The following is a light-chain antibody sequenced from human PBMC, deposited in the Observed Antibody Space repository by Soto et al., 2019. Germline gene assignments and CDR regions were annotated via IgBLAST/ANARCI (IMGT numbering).Light chain of an antibody. Sequence: DIQMTQSPSSLSASVGDRVTITCRASQGISNYLAWYQQKPGKVPELLIYAASTLQSGVPSRFSASGSRLAFCLIIITLRFEDVASYYCDKYNHAPSFGGGTKVEIK. J-gene: IGKJ4*01. V-gene: IGKV1-27*01. CDR2: AAS. CDR3: DKYNHAPS. CDR1: QGISNY.